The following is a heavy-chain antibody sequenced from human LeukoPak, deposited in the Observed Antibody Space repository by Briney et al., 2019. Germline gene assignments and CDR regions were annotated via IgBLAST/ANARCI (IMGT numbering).Heavy chain of an antibody. CDR2: FDPEDGET. V-gene: IGHV1-24*01. D-gene: IGHD7-27*01. CDR3: ARVSGFSGELSQPFDY. Sequence: ASVKVSCKVSGYTLTELSMHWVRQAPGKGLEWMGGFDPEDGETIYAQKFQGRVTMTEDTSTDTAYMELSSLRSEDTAVYYCARVSGFSGELSQPFDYWGQGTLVTVSS. CDR1: GYTLTELS. J-gene: IGHJ4*02.